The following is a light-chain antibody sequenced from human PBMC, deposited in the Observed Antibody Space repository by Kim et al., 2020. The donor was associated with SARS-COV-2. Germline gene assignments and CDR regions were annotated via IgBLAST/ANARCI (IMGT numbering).Light chain of an antibody. CDR3: QQYSSSPAT. CDR2: GAS. V-gene: IGKV3-20*01. Sequence: PGERATRSCRASPRVSRNYLAWYRQKPGQAPRLLIYGASSRAAGIPDRFGGSRSGTDFALTITRVEPEDFAVYYCQQYSSSPATFGQGTKVDIK. CDR1: PRVSRNY. J-gene: IGKJ1*01.